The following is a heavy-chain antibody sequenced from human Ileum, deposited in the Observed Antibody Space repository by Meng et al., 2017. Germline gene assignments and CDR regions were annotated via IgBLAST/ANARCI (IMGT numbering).Heavy chain of an antibody. Sequence: QVQLRQWGEGLLKPSETLSLTCGVYGGSFSGYYWSWIRQPPGKGLEWIGEIDHSGGTNYNPSLKNRVTISVDTSNNRFSLKLSSVKAADTALYFCARRVGATPYAYNWLDPWGQGTLVTVPS. CDR1: GGSFSGYY. D-gene: IGHD1-26*01. CDR2: IDHSGGT. CDR3: ARRVGATPYAYNWLDP. J-gene: IGHJ5*02. V-gene: IGHV4-34*01.